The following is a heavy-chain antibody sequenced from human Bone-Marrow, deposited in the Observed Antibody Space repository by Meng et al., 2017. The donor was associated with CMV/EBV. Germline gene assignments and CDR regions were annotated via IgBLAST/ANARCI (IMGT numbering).Heavy chain of an antibody. V-gene: IGHV3-7*01. CDR1: GFTFSSYW. CDR2: INQDGSVK. Sequence: GESLKISCAASGFTFSSYWMSWVRQAPGKGLEWVAKINQDGSVKSYMDFVKGRFTISRDDAKSSLYLQMNSLRAEDTALYYCARNAVDMWGQGTIVTVSS. J-gene: IGHJ3*02. CDR3: ARNAVDM.